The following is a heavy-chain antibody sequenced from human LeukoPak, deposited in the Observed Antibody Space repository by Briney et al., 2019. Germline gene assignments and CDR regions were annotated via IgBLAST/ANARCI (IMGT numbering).Heavy chain of an antibody. CDR1: GGSISSYY. Sequence: SETLSLTCTVSGGSISSYYWSWIRQPPGKGLEWIGYIYYSGSTNYNPSLKSRVTISVDTPKNQFSLKLSSVTAADTAVYYCAGYSEKDYYYYGMDVWGQGTTVTVSS. D-gene: IGHD2-15*01. CDR3: AGYSEKDYYYYGMDV. V-gene: IGHV4-59*08. J-gene: IGHJ6*02. CDR2: IYYSGST.